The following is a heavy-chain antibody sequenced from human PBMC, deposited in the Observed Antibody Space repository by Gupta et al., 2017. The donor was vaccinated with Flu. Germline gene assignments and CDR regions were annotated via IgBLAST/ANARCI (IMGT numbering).Heavy chain of an antibody. CDR2: IYTAGQT. D-gene: IGHD3-22*01. CDR3: ERDRGSGYFRNLLDP. CDR1: GASIDRGTYY. Sequence: QVQLQESGPGLVKPSQTLSLTCTVSGASIDRGTYYWTRIRQPAGEALEWIGRIYTAGQTYYNPALENRVTIPLDTSKNQFSLRLTSMTASDTALYYCERDRGSGYFRNLLDPWGQGTLVTVSA. V-gene: IGHV4-61*02. J-gene: IGHJ5*02.